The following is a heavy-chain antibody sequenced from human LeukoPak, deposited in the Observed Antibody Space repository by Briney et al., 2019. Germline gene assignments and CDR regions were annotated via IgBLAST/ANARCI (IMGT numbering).Heavy chain of an antibody. CDR1: GFAFSGYS. Sequence: GGSLRLSCAASGFAFSGYSMNWVRQAPGKGLEWVSSISSSSSYIYYADSVKGRFTISRDNAKNSLYLQMNSLRAEDTAVYYCARYSSLLEFDYWGQGTLVTVSS. CDR2: ISSSSSYI. J-gene: IGHJ4*02. V-gene: IGHV3-21*01. CDR3: ARYSSLLEFDY. D-gene: IGHD1-26*01.